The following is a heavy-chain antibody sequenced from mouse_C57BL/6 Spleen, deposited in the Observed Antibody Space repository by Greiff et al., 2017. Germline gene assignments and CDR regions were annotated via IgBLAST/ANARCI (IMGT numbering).Heavy chain of an antibody. J-gene: IGHJ2*01. V-gene: IGHV1-80*01. CDR2: IYPGDGDT. D-gene: IGHD1-1*01. CDR1: GYAFSSYW. Sequence: QVQLQQSGAELVKPGASVKISCKASGYAFSSYWMNWVKQRPGKGLEWIGQIYPGDGDTNYNGKFKGKATLTADKSSSPAYMQLSSLTSEDSAVYFCAIDYGSSYVGYWGQGTTLTVSS. CDR3: AIDYGSSYVGY.